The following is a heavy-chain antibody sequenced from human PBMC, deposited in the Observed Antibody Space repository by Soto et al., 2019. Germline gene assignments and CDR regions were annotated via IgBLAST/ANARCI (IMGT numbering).Heavy chain of an antibody. Sequence: QVQLVESGGGVVQPGRSPRLSCAASGFTFSSYAMHLVRQVPGKGLEWVAVISYDGSNKYYADSVKGRFTISRDNSKNTLYLQMNSLRAEDTAVYYCARPLWRDDYNWGYFDLWGRGTRVTVSS. D-gene: IGHD4-4*01. CDR1: GFTFSSYA. CDR3: ARPLWRDDYNWGYFDL. J-gene: IGHJ2*01. V-gene: IGHV3-30-3*01. CDR2: ISYDGSNK.